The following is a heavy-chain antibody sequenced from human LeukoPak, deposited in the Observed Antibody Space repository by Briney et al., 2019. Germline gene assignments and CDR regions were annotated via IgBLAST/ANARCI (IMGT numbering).Heavy chain of an antibody. CDR2: INVNGAMT. Sequence: GGPLTLSCATSGFPFVDYGVRCLPRATGKGLEWLCAINVNGAMTDYGASVKGRFTISRDNAKNSLYLRMDRLRAEDTALYYCARDRLGPSFSVSHFDWWGQGTLVTVSS. CDR1: GFPFVDYG. V-gene: IGHV3-20*04. CDR3: ARDRLGPSFSVSHFDW. J-gene: IGHJ4*02. D-gene: IGHD3-3*02.